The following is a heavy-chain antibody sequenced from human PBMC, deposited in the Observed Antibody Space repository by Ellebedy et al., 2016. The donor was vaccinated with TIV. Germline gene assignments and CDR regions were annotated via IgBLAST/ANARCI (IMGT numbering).Heavy chain of an antibody. CDR1: GFTFSSYW. Sequence: GGSLRLSCAASGFTFSSYWMHWVRQAPGKGLVWVSHINTDGSTTDYADSVRGRFTISRDNARNTLYLQMNSLRAEDTAVYYCARGVSVGDAFDIWGQGTMVTVSS. D-gene: IGHD1-26*01. J-gene: IGHJ3*02. V-gene: IGHV3-74*01. CDR2: INTDGSTT. CDR3: ARGVSVGDAFDI.